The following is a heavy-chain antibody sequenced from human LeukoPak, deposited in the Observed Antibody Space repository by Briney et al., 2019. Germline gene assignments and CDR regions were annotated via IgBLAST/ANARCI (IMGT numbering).Heavy chain of an antibody. CDR3: ATYMPYYDSSGYFDY. D-gene: IGHD3-22*01. CDR1: GFTFSSYA. J-gene: IGHJ4*02. V-gene: IGHV3-23*01. Sequence: PGGSLRLSCAASGFTFSSYAMSWVRQAPGKGLEWISGISGSGGSTYYADSVKGRFTISRDNSKNTLYLQMNSLRAEDTAVYYCATYMPYYDSSGYFDYWGQGTLVTVSS. CDR2: ISGSGGST.